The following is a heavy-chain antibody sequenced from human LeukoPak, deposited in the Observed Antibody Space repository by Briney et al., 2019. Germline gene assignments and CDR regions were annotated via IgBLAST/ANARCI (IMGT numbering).Heavy chain of an antibody. D-gene: IGHD2-8*02. CDR3: ARHGLLGLYYFDY. J-gene: IGHJ4*02. CDR1: GFTVSSNY. V-gene: IGHV3-53*01. CDR2: IYSDGGT. Sequence: GGSLRLSCAASGFTVSSNYMSWVRQAPGKGLVWVSAIYSDGGTHFADPVKGRFTISRDNTKNTLYLQMNSLRAEDTAVYYCARHGLLGLYYFDYWGQGTLVTVSS.